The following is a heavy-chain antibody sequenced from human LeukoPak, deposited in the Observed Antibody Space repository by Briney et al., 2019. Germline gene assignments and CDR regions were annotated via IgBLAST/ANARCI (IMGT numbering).Heavy chain of an antibody. CDR2: IYYSGST. D-gene: IGHD4-17*01. V-gene: IGHV4-31*03. J-gene: IGHJ3*02. Sequence: SETLSLTCTVSGGSISSGGYYWSWIRQHPGKGLEWIGYIYYSGSTYYNPSLKSRVTISVDTSKNQFSLKLSSVTAADTAVYYCATTTVTTADAFDIWGQGTMVTVSS. CDR3: ATTTVTTADAFDI. CDR1: GGSISSGGYY.